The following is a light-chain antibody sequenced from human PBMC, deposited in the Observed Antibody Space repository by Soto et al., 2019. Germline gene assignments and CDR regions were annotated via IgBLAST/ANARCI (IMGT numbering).Light chain of an antibody. V-gene: IGLV2-8*01. CDR3: SSYGGSNDLNYL. CDR2: EVS. Sequence: QSVLNQPPSASGSPGQSVTISCTGTSSDVGGYNYVSWYQQHPGKAPKLMIYEVSKRPSGVPDRFSGSNSGNTASLTVSGLQAEDEADYYCSSYGGSNDLNYLFGTGTKLTVL. J-gene: IGLJ1*01. CDR1: SSDVGGYNY.